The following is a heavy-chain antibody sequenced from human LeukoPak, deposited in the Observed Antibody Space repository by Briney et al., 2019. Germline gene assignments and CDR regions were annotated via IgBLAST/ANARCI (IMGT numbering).Heavy chain of an antibody. J-gene: IGHJ6*02. V-gene: IGHV3-30*03. CDR2: ISYDGSNK. CDR3: ARDSAITIFFSPLMDV. Sequence: PGRSLRLSCAASGFTFSNYGIHWVRQAPGKGLEWVAFISYDGSNKYYADSVKGRFTISRDNSKNTLYLQMNSLRTEDTAVYYCARDSAITIFFSPLMDVWGQGTTVTVSS. CDR1: GFTFSNYG. D-gene: IGHD3-9*01.